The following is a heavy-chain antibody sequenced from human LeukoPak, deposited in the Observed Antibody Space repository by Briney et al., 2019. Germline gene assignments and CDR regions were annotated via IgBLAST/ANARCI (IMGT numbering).Heavy chain of an antibody. Sequence: GGSLRLSCAASGFPFSSYGMHWVRQAPGKGLEWVAAISNDGNNKFYADSVKGRFTISRDNAKNSLYLQMNSLRAEDTAVYYCARKNGLDYWGQGTLVTVSS. CDR1: GFPFSSYG. CDR3: ARKNGLDY. J-gene: IGHJ4*02. CDR2: ISNDGNNK. V-gene: IGHV3-30*03.